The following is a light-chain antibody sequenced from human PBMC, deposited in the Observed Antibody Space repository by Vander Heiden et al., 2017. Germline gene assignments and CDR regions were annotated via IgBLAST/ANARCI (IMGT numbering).Light chain of an antibody. V-gene: IGKV3-20*01. Sequence: EIVLAQSPGTLSLSPGEGATLSCRASQSVSSSYVAWYQQKPGQAPRLLIYDASRRATGVPDRFSGSGSGTDFTLTISRLEPEDFAVYSCHQYGSLIPTFGGGTKVEIK. J-gene: IGKJ4*01. CDR3: HQYGSLIPT. CDR1: QSVSSSY. CDR2: DAS.